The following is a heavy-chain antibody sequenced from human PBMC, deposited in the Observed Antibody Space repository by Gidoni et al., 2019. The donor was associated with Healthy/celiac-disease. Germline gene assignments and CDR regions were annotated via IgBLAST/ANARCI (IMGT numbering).Heavy chain of an antibody. Sequence: QVQLQESGPGLVKPSQTLSLTCTVSGGSISSGSYYWSWIRQPAGKGLEWIGRIYTSGSTNYNPSLKSRVTISVDTSKNQFSLKLSSVTAADTAVYYCARDLFVEGANPEYNWFDPWGQGTLVTVSS. V-gene: IGHV4-61*02. D-gene: IGHD1-26*01. CDR2: IYTSGST. CDR3: ARDLFVEGANPEYNWFDP. CDR1: GGSISSGSYY. J-gene: IGHJ5*02.